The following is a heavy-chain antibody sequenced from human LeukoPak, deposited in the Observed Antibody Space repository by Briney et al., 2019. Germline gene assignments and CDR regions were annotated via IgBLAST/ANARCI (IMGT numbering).Heavy chain of an antibody. CDR1: GGSISSYY. V-gene: IGHV4-59*08. J-gene: IGHJ4*02. CDR3: ARRGYGSGSYYLDY. D-gene: IGHD3-10*01. CDR2: IYYSGST. Sequence: PSETLSLTCTVSGGSISSYYWSWIRQPPGKGLEWIGYIYYSGSTNYYPSLKSRVTISVDTSKNQFSLKLSSVTAADTAVYYCARRGYGSGSYYLDYWGQGTLVTVSS.